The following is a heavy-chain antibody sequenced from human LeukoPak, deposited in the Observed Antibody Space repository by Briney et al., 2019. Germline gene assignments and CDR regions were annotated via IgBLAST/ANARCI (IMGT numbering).Heavy chain of an antibody. CDR3: AREFQGYSYGPGPDSSGYL. J-gene: IGHJ5*02. D-gene: IGHD5-18*01. CDR1: RFTVSNNH. Sequence: GGSLRLSCAASRFTVSNNHMSWVRQAPGKGLEWVSVIYGGGSAYYPDSVKGRFTISRDNAKNSLYLQMNSLRAEDTAVYYCAREFQGYSYGPGPDSSGYLWGQGTLVTVSS. CDR2: IYGGGSA. V-gene: IGHV3-66*01.